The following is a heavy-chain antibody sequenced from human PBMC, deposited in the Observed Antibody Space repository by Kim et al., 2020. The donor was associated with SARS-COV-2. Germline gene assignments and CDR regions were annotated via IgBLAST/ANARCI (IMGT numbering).Heavy chain of an antibody. CDR2: IYSGGST. J-gene: IGHJ6*01. V-gene: IGHV3-66*01. Sequence: GSLRLSCAASGFTVSSNYMSWVRQAPGKGLEWVSVIYSGGSTYYADSVKGRFTISRDNSKNTLYLQMNSLRAEDTAVYYCARDLADSSGYYYYYYGMDV. CDR1: GFTVSSNY. D-gene: IGHD3-22*01. CDR3: ARDLADSSGYYYYYYGMDV.